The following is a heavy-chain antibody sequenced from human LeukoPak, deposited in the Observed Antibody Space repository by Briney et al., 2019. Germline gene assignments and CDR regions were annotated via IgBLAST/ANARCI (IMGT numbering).Heavy chain of an antibody. CDR3: ARGVTARGFYYYMDI. CDR1: GYTFTGYY. V-gene: IGHV1-2*02. D-gene: IGHD2-21*02. J-gene: IGHJ6*03. Sequence: ASVKVSCKASGYTFTGYYMHWVRQAPGQGLEWMGWINPNSGGTNYAQKFQGRVTRTRDTSISTAYMELSRLTSDDTAVYSCARGVTARGFYYYMDIWGKGTTVTISS. CDR2: INPNSGGT.